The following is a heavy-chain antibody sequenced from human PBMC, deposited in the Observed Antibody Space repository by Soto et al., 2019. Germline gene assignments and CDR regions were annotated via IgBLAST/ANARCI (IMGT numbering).Heavy chain of an antibody. V-gene: IGHV1-2*02. D-gene: IGHD3-9*01. CDR3: ARPPGYISDWYYFDL. CDR2: ISPKSGVT. CDR1: GYRFINYY. J-gene: IGHJ4*02. Sequence: ASVKVSCKASGYRFINYYTHWVRRAPGQGFEWMGRISPKSGVTDYAQKFQGRVSLTWDTSLNTAYMEMSSLMSEDTAVYYCARPPGYISDWYYFDLWGQGTQVTVS.